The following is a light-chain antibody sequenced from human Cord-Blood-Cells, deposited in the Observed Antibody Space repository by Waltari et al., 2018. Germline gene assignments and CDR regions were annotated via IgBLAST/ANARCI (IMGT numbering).Light chain of an antibody. CDR2: ASS. J-gene: IGKJ5*01. CDR3: QQLNSY. Sequence: DIQLTQSPSFLSSSVGDRVTLTCRASQGISSYLAWYQQRPGKAPKPMIYASSTLQSGVPSRFSGSGSGTEFTLTISSLQPEDFATYYCQQLNSYFGQGTRLEIK. CDR1: QGISSY. V-gene: IGKV1-9*01.